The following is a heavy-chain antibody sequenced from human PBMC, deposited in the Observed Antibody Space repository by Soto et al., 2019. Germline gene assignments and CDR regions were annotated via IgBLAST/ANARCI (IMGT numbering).Heavy chain of an antibody. CDR1: GGSISSYY. Sequence: QVQLQESGPGLVKPSETLSLTCTVSGGSISSYYWSWIRQPPGKGLEWIGYIYYSGSTNYNPSLTSRVTISVDPSKNQFSLMLSSVTAAATAVYYCARRYSSAFDIWGQGTMVTVSS. CDR2: IYYSGST. J-gene: IGHJ3*02. CDR3: ARRYSSAFDI. D-gene: IGHD6-13*01. V-gene: IGHV4-59*08.